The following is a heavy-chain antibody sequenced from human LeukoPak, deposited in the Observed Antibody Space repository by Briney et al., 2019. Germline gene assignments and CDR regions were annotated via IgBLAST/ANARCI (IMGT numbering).Heavy chain of an antibody. CDR1: GGSFSGYY. CDR3: ARDLSPAAITSCCYRLDY. J-gene: IGHJ4*02. Sequence: SETLSLTCAVYGGSFSGYYWSWIRQPPGKGLEWIGEINHSGSTNYNPSLKSRVTISVDTSKNQFSLKLSSVTAADTAVYYCARDLSPAAITSCCYRLDYWGQGTLVTVSS. V-gene: IGHV4-34*01. D-gene: IGHD2-2*01. CDR2: INHSGST.